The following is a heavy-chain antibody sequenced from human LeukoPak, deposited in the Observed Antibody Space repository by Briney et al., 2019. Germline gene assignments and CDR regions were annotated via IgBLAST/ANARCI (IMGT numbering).Heavy chain of an antibody. Sequence: ASVKVSCKASGYTFSNYNIHWLRQAPGQGLEWMGIVNPSGDSTNYAQNFQGRVTMTGDTSTSTVYMELSSLRSEDTAVYYCARGYSGSYYGTCFDYWGQGTLVTVSS. J-gene: IGHJ4*02. CDR3: ARGYSGSYYGTCFDY. V-gene: IGHV1-46*01. CDR2: VNPSGDST. D-gene: IGHD1-26*01. CDR1: GYTFSNYN.